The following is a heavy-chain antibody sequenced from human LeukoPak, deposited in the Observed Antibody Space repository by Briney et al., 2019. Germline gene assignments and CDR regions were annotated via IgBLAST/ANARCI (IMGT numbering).Heavy chain of an antibody. Sequence: GGSLRLSCAASGFTFNNYWMSWVRQAPGKGLEWVANIKQDGSEKYYVDSVKGRFTISRDNAKNSLYLQMNSLRAEDTAVYYCTRDEYGNTGHWGQGALVTVSS. CDR3: TRDEYGNTGH. D-gene: IGHD2/OR15-2a*01. CDR1: GFTFNNYW. J-gene: IGHJ4*02. V-gene: IGHV3-7*01. CDR2: IKQDGSEK.